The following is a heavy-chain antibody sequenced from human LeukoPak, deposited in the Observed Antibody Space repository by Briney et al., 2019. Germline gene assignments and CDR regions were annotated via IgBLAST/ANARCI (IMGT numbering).Heavy chain of an antibody. V-gene: IGHV4-34*01. D-gene: IGHD2-2*01. CDR2: IDQSGSA. CDR3: ARGRTGYHLLPTKKDYSYYYVDV. Sequence: SETLSLTCAVYGGSFRGYYWHWIRQPPGKGLEWIGVIDQSGSATYNPSLKSRVTISLDMSKKQFSLKLTSVTAADTAVYYCARGRTGYHLLPTKKDYSYYYVDVWDKGTTVTVSS. J-gene: IGHJ6*03. CDR1: GGSFRGYY.